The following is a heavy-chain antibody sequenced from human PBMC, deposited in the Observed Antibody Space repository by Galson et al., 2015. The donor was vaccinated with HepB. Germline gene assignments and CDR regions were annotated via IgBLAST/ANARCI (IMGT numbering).Heavy chain of an antibody. D-gene: IGHD5-12*01. CDR2: IKQDGSEK. J-gene: IGHJ4*02. CDR3: ARADIVATIIEGGFDY. V-gene: IGHV3-7*03. CDR1: GFTFSSYW. Sequence: SLRLSCAASGFTFSSYWMSWVRQAPGKGLEWVANIKQDGSEKYYVDSVKGRFTISRDNAKNSLYLQMNSLRAEDTAVYYCARADIVATIIEGGFDYWGQGTLVTVSS.